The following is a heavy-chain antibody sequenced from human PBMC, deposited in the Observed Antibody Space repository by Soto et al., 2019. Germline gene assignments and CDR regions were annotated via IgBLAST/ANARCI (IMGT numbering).Heavy chain of an antibody. V-gene: IGHV4-39*01. Sequence: SETLSLTCTVSGGSISSSSYYWGWIRQPPGKGLEWIGSIYYSGSTYYNPSLKSRVTISVDTSKNQFSLKLSSVTAADTAVYYCARHAYCGGDCLYYFDYWRQGTLVTVSS. D-gene: IGHD2-21*02. J-gene: IGHJ4*02. CDR1: GGSISSSSYY. CDR3: ARHAYCGGDCLYYFDY. CDR2: IYYSGST.